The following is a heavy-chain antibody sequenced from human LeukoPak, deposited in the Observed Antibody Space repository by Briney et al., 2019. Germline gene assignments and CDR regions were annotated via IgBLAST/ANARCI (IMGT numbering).Heavy chain of an antibody. CDR2: ISSSSSYI. Sequence: GGSLRLSCAASGFTFSSYSMNWVRQAPGKGLEWVSSISSSSSYIYYADSVKGRFTISRDNAKNSLYLQMNSLRAEDTAVYYCARDRSPLTFDIWGQGTMVTVSS. V-gene: IGHV3-21*01. CDR1: GFTFSSYS. CDR3: ARDRSPLTFDI. J-gene: IGHJ3*02.